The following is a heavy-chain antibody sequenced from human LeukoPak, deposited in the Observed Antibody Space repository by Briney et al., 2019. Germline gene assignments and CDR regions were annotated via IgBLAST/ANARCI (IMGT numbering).Heavy chain of an antibody. CDR1: GGSISSGGYS. D-gene: IGHD1-26*01. Sequence: SETLSLTCAVSGGSISSGGYSWSWIRQPPVKGLEWIGYIYHSGSTYYNPSLKSRVTISVDRSKNQFSLKLSSVTAADTAVYYCARVVEYYYYGMDVWGQGTTVTVSS. CDR3: ARVVEYYYYGMDV. CDR2: IYHSGST. J-gene: IGHJ6*02. V-gene: IGHV4-30-2*01.